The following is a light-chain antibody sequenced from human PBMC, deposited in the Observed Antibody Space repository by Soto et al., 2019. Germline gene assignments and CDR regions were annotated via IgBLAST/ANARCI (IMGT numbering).Light chain of an antibody. J-gene: IGKJ3*01. CDR2: GAS. CDR1: QSVSSSY. CDR3: QQYGGSPPYT. Sequence: EIVLTQSPGTLSLSPGERATLSCRASQSVSSSYLAWYQQKPGQAPRLLIYGASSRARGIPDRFSGSGSGTDFTLTISRLEPEDFAVYYCQQYGGSPPYTFGPGTKVDIK. V-gene: IGKV3-20*01.